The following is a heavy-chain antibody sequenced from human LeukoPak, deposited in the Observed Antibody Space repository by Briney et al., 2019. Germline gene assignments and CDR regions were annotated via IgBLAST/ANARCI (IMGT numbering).Heavy chain of an antibody. D-gene: IGHD3-10*01. Sequence: SETLSLTCAVYGGSFSGYYWSWIRQPPGEGLDWIGEINHSGITNYNPSLKSRVTISVDTSKNQFSLNLSFVTAADTAVYYCARVGLYGSGSYAAFDIWGRGTTVTVSS. CDR1: GGSFSGYY. V-gene: IGHV4-34*01. CDR2: INHSGIT. CDR3: ARVGLYGSGSYAAFDI. J-gene: IGHJ3*02.